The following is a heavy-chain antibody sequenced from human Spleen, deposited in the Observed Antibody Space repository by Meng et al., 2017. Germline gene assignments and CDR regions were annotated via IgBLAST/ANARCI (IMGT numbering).Heavy chain of an antibody. V-gene: IGHV1-69*06. Sequence: SVKVSCKASGGTFSSYAISWVRQAPGQGLEWMGGIIPIFGTANYAQKFQGRVTITADKSTSTAYMELSSLRSEDTAVYYCARFGVANPPGDAFDIWGQGTMVTVSS. CDR2: IIPIFGTA. CDR1: GGTFSSYA. D-gene: IGHD3-10*01. J-gene: IGHJ3*02. CDR3: ARFGVANPPGDAFDI.